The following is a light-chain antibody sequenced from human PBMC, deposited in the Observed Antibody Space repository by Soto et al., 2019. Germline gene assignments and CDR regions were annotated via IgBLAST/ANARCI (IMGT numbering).Light chain of an antibody. CDR1: QSISGY. CDR2: VAS. CDR3: KQTSSTPL. Sequence: DIQMTQSPSSLSASVGDRITITCRASQSISGYLNWYQQKPGKAPKLLIYVASSLQSGVPSRFSGGGSGTEFPLTISCLRPEEVATYCFKQTSSTPLFGQGTKV. J-gene: IGKJ1*01. V-gene: IGKV1-39*01.